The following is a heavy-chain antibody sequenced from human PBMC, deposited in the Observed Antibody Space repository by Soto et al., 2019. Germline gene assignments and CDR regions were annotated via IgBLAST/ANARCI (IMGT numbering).Heavy chain of an antibody. CDR3: ARSRNSAVADSFDF. CDR1: GFTFSRYA. V-gene: IGHV3-30*04. Sequence: QVQVVESGGGVVQPGRSLRLSCAASGFTFSRYAIHWVRQAPGKGLEWVAVISRDGSNKYYVDSVKGRFTISRDNSNNKLYLQMNSLRDADTAVYYCARSRNSAVADSFDFWGQGTLVTVSS. CDR2: ISRDGSNK. D-gene: IGHD3-10*01. J-gene: IGHJ4*02.